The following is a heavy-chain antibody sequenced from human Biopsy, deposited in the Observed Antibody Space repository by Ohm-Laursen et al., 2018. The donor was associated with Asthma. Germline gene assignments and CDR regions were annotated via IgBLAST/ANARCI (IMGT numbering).Heavy chain of an antibody. Sequence: ASVKVSCKASGYTFIHFAIHWVRQAPGQRLEWMGWVNAGDGNTKYSQKFQGRVTITRDTSASTAYMDLRSLRSEDTAMYYCARTYYDFLTGQVNDAFALWGQGTMVTVSS. CDR1: GYTFIHFA. CDR3: ARTYYDFLTGQVNDAFAL. D-gene: IGHD3-9*01. J-gene: IGHJ3*01. V-gene: IGHV1-3*01. CDR2: VNAGDGNT.